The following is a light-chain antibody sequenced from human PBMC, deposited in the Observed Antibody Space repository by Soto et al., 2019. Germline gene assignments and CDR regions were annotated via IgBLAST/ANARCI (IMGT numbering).Light chain of an antibody. CDR2: AAS. CDR1: QGVGND. J-gene: IGKJ1*01. CDR3: LQDYEYPWT. V-gene: IGKV1-6*01. Sequence: AFQMTQSPSSLSASVGDRVTVTCRASQGVGNDLGWYQHKPGKAPMLLIFAASTLHTGLPSRFSDRGSGTDFTLTISGLQAEHSATYYCLQDYEYPWTFGQGTKVEVK.